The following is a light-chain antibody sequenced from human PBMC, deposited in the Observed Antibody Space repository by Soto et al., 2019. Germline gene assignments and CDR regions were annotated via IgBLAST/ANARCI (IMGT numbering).Light chain of an antibody. CDR1: QDISNY. Sequence: IRMTQSPSSLSSSVEDRVTITCQASQDISNYLNWYQQKPGKAPKLLIYDASNLETGVPSRFSGSGSGTDFTFTISSLQPEDIATYYCQQYDNLPITFGQGTRLEIK. J-gene: IGKJ5*01. V-gene: IGKV1-33*01. CDR3: QQYDNLPIT. CDR2: DAS.